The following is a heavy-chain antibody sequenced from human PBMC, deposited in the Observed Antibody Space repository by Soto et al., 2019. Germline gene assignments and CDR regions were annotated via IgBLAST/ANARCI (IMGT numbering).Heavy chain of an antibody. CDR1: GFTFSSYA. V-gene: IGHV3-23*01. CDR3: ASPRGIYSGLTPFDY. J-gene: IGHJ4*02. Sequence: EVQLLESGGGLVQPGGSLRLSCAASGFTFSSYAMSWVRQAPGKGLEWVSAISGSGGSTYYADSVKGRFTISRDNSKNTLYLQMNSLRAEDTAVYYCASPRGIYSGLTPFDYWGQGTLVTVSS. D-gene: IGHD5-12*01. CDR2: ISGSGGST.